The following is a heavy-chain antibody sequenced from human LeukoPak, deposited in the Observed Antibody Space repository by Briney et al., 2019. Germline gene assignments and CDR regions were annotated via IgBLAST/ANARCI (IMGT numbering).Heavy chain of an antibody. J-gene: IGHJ6*02. D-gene: IGHD2-2*01. CDR1: GFTFSSYA. V-gene: IGHV3-30-3*01. CDR2: ISYDGSNK. CDR3: ARDGVPADAPYYYYYGMDV. Sequence: PTGGSLKLSCAASGFTFSSYAMHWVRQAPGKGLEWVAVISYDGSNKYYADSVKGRFTISRDNSKNTLYLQMNSLRAEDTAVYYCARDGVPADAPYYYYYGMDVWGQGITVTVSS.